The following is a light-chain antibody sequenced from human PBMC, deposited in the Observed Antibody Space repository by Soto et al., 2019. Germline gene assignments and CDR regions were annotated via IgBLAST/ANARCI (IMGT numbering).Light chain of an antibody. CDR2: DAS. Sequence: DIQMTQSPSSLSASVGDRVTITCQASQDITNYLNWYQQKPGKAPKLLIYDASNLATGVPSRFSGSGSGTDFTFTISRLQPEDIATYYCQQYENLPTFGQGTRLEIK. J-gene: IGKJ5*01. CDR1: QDITNY. V-gene: IGKV1-33*01. CDR3: QQYENLPT.